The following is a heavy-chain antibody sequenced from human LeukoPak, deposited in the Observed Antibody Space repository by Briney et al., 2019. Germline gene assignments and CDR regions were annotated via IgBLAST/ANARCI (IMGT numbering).Heavy chain of an antibody. J-gene: IGHJ6*02. V-gene: IGHV4-59*01. CDR1: GGSISSYY. CDR3: ARGLPQYYYYGMDV. CDR2: IYYSGST. D-gene: IGHD5-18*01. Sequence: SETLSLTCTVSGGSISSYYWSWIRQPPGKGLEWIGYIYYSGSTNYNPSLKSRVTILVDTSKNQFSLKLSSVTAADTAVYYCARGLPQYYYYGMDVWGQGTTVTVSS.